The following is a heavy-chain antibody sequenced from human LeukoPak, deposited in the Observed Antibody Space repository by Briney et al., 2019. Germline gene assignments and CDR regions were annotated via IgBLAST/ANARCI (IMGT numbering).Heavy chain of an antibody. J-gene: IGHJ6*02. CDR3: ARNTDYYYGMDV. D-gene: IGHD1/OR15-1a*01. V-gene: IGHV3-53*01. Sequence: PGGSLRLSCEASGFTVSSKYMTWVRQAPGKGLEWVSIIYSGGSTYYADSVKGRFTISRDNSKNTLNLQMNSLRAEDTAVYYCARNTDYYYGMDVWGQGTTVTVSS. CDR2: IYSGGST. CDR1: GFTVSSKY.